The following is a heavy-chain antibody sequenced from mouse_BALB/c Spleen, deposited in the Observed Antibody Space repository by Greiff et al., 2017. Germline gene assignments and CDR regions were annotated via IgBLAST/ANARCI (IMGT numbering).Heavy chain of an antibody. V-gene: IGHV4-1*02. CDR2: INPDSSTI. CDR1: GFDFSRYW. Sequence: EVKLLESGGGLVQPGGSLKLSCAASGFDFSRYWMSWVRQAPGKGLEWIGEINPDSSTINYTPSLKDKFIISRDNAKNTLYLQMSKVRSEDTALYYCARSYDYDVVFDYWGQGTTLTVSS. J-gene: IGHJ2*01. D-gene: IGHD2-4*01. CDR3: ARSYDYDVVFDY.